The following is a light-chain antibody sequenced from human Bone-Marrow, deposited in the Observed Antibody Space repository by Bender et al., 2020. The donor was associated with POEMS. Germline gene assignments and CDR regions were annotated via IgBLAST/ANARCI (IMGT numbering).Light chain of an antibody. J-gene: IGLJ2*01. CDR2: GVS. CDR3: ASWDDSLSGPVV. CDR1: SRDVGNYNY. V-gene: IGLV2-11*01. Sequence: QSALTQPRSLSGSPGQSVTISCTGTSRDVGNYNYVSWYQQHPGKAPKLLLYGVSSRPSGVSNRFSGSKSGNTASLTISGLQSADEADYYCASWDDSLSGPVVFGGGTKLTVL.